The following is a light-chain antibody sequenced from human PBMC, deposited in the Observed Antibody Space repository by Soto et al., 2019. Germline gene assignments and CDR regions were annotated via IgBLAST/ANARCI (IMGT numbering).Light chain of an antibody. CDR3: VLYMGSGISV. Sequence: QTVVTQEPPFSVSPGGTVTLTCGLSSGSVSLSYYPSWYQQTPGQAPRTLIYNTNTRSSGVPDRFSGSILGNKAALTITGAQADDESDYYCVLYMGSGISVFGGGTKLTVL. V-gene: IGLV8-61*01. CDR2: NTN. J-gene: IGLJ2*01. CDR1: SGSVSLSYY.